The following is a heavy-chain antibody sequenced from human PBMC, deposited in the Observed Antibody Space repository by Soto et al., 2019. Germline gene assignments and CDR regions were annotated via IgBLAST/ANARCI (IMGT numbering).Heavy chain of an antibody. CDR1: GYSFTSYW. J-gene: IGHJ4*02. CDR2: FDPEDGET. CDR3: ATARLQYYYDSSGYFTGFDY. V-gene: IGHV1-24*01. Sequence: GESLKISCKGSGYSFTSYWIGWVRQAPGKGLEWMGGFDPEDGETIYAQKFQGRVTMTEDTSTDTAYMELSSLRSEDTAVYYCATARLQYYYDSSGYFTGFDYRGQRTPVTVSS. D-gene: IGHD3-22*01.